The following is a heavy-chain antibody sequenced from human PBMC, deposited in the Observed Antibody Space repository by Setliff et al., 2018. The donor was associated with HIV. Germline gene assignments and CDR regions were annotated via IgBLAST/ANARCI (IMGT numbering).Heavy chain of an antibody. D-gene: IGHD3-10*01. Sequence: ASVKVSCKTSGYTFTVNHLHWVRQAPGQGVEWVGKNSPDSGDTFYAQKFQGRVNLTRDTSITTAYMELSTLRDDDTAVYYCARDAGAPGRGNPLDYWGQGTLVTVSS. CDR3: ARDAGAPGRGNPLDY. CDR1: GYTFTVNH. V-gene: IGHV1-2*02. CDR2: NSPDSGDT. J-gene: IGHJ4*02.